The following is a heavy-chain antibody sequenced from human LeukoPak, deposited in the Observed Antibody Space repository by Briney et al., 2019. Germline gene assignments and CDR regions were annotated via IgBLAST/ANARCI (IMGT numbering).Heavy chain of an antibody. Sequence: ASVKAYCKASGYTFTGYYMHWVRQAPGQGLEWMGRINPNSGGTNYAQKFQGRVTMTRDTSISTAYMELSRLRSDDTAVYYCARREIFGVVTGIDYWGQGTLVTVSS. D-gene: IGHD3-3*01. J-gene: IGHJ4*02. CDR1: GYTFTGYY. CDR2: INPNSGGT. CDR3: ARREIFGVVTGIDY. V-gene: IGHV1-2*06.